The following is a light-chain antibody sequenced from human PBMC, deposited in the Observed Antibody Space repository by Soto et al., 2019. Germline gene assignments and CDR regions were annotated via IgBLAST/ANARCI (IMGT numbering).Light chain of an antibody. J-gene: IGLJ2*01. Sequence: QPVLTQSPSASASLGASVKLTCTLSSGHSSYAIAWHQQQPEKGPRYLMKLNSDGSHSKGDGIPDRFSGSSSGAERYLTIARLQSDDEADYSCQTWGTGIRVFGGGTKLTVL. V-gene: IGLV4-69*01. CDR3: QTWGTGIRV. CDR1: SGHSSYA. CDR2: LNSDGSH.